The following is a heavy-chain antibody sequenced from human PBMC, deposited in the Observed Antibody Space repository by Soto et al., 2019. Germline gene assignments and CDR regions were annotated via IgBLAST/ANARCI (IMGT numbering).Heavy chain of an antibody. D-gene: IGHD3-22*01. CDR3: AAVQADSGSFDP. Sequence: QMQLVQSGPEVKKPGTSVKVSCKASGFTFTSSAMQWVRQARGQRLEWIGWIVVGSGNTNYAQKFQERVTITRAMSKSPAYMELRSLRSEDAAVYYDAAVQADSGSFDPWGQGTVVTVSS. CDR2: IVVGSGNT. CDR1: GFTFTSSA. J-gene: IGHJ5*02. V-gene: IGHV1-58*02.